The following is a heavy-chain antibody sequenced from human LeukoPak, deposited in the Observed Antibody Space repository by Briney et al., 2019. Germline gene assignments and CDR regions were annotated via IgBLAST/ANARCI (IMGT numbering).Heavy chain of an antibody. J-gene: IGHJ4*02. CDR2: IGSTGEST. CDR1: GFSFSSRA. Sequence: GGSLRISCAASGFSFSSRALSWVRQAPGKGLEWVSTIGSTGESTFYADSVKGRFTISRDNSKDTLYLQLNSLRAEDTAIYYCATYAWETYRFSDWGQGTLVTVSS. V-gene: IGHV3-23*01. D-gene: IGHD3-16*02. CDR3: ATYAWETYRFSD.